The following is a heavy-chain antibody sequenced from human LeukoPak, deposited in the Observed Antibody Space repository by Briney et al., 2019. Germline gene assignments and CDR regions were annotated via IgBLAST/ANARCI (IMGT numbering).Heavy chain of an antibody. CDR1: GFTFSSYE. D-gene: IGHD2-15*01. CDR2: ISSSGSTI. J-gene: IGHJ4*02. V-gene: IGHV3-48*03. CDR3: ARDRGSGFGY. Sequence: GESLRLSCAASGFTFSSYEMNWVGQAPGKGLEWVSYISSSGSTIYYADSVKGRFTISRDNAKNSLYLQMNSLRAEDTAVYYCARDRGSGFGYWGQGTLVTVSS.